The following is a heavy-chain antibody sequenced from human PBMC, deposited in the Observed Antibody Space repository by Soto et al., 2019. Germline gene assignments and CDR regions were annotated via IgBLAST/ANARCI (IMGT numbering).Heavy chain of an antibody. D-gene: IGHD3-16*01. CDR3: ARRWGTTFDF. CDR2: IYYSGST. CDR1: GGSISSYY. J-gene: IGHJ4*02. Sequence: SETLSLTCTVSGGSISSYYWSWIRQPPGKGLEWIGYIYYSGSTNYNPSLKSRVTISVDTSKNQFSLKLSSVTAADTAVYYCARRWGTTFDFWGQGTQVTVSS. V-gene: IGHV4-59*08.